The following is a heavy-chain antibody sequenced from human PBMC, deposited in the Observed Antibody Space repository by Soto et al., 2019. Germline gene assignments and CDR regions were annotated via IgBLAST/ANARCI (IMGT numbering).Heavy chain of an antibody. CDR1: GFTFSSYS. CDR3: ARGMTYYYYYMDV. D-gene: IGHD2-8*01. V-gene: IGHV3-48*01. J-gene: IGHJ6*03. Sequence: GGSLRLSCAASGFTFSSYSMNWVRQAPGKGLEWVSYISSSSSTIYYADSVKGRFTISRDNAKNSLYLQMNSLRAEDTAVYYCARGMTYYYYYMDVWGKGTTVTVS. CDR2: ISSSSSTI.